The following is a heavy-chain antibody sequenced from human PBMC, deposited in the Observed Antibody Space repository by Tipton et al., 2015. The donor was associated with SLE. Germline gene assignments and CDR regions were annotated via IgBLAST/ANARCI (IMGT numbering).Heavy chain of an antibody. CDR2: ISYSGDT. J-gene: IGHJ5*01. V-gene: IGHV4-31*03. Sequence: TLSLTCTVSGGSISSGGYYWSWIRQRPGKGLEWIGYISYSGDTYYNPSLKSRVTISGDTSVNQFYLQVNSVTAADTAVYYCATLSGDYVHFFDSWGQGTLVTVSS. D-gene: IGHD4-17*01. CDR1: GGSISSGGYY. CDR3: ATLSGDYVHFFDS.